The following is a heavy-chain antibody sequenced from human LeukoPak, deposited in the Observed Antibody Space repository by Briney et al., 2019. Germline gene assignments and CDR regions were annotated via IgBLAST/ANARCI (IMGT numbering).Heavy chain of an antibody. CDR3: AKDLNYGELVDS. J-gene: IGHJ4*02. CDR2: ISSSSSYI. Sequence: PGGSLRLSCAASGFTFSSYSMNWVRQAPGKGLEWVSSISSSSSYIYYADSVKGRFTISRDNAKNSLYLQMNSLRTEDTAVYYCAKDLNYGELVDSWGKGTLVTVSS. D-gene: IGHD4-17*01. CDR1: GFTFSSYS. V-gene: IGHV3-21*04.